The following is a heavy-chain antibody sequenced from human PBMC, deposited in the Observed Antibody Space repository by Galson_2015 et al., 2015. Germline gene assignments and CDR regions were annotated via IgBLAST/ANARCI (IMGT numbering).Heavy chain of an antibody. V-gene: IGHV3-30-3*01. CDR3: ARGADFWSGYYTGGAFDY. J-gene: IGHJ4*02. Sequence: VAVISYDGSNKYYADSVKGRFTISRDNSKNTLYLQMNSLRAEDTAVYYCARGADFWSGYYTGGAFDYWGQGTLVTVSS. CDR2: ISYDGSNK. D-gene: IGHD3-3*01.